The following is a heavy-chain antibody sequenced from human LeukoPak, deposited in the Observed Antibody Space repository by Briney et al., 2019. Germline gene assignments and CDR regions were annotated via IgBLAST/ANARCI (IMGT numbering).Heavy chain of an antibody. J-gene: IGHJ4*02. D-gene: IGHD1-26*01. CDR2: ISGSGEST. CDR3: AKDSGSHRVFDY. V-gene: IGHV3-23*01. Sequence: PGGSLRLSCAASGFTFSSYVMNWVRQAPGKGLEWVSAISGSGESTYYAESVKGRFTISRDNSKNTLYLQMNSLRAEDTAVYYCAKDSGSHRVFDYWGQGTLVTVSS. CDR1: GFTFSSYV.